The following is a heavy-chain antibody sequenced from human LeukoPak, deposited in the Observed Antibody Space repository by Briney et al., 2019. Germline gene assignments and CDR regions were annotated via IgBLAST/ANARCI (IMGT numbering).Heavy chain of an antibody. D-gene: IGHD6-6*01. V-gene: IGHV3-7*04. CDR3: AMDYRSSSGRSIDY. J-gene: IGHJ4*02. CDR1: GFTFSNYW. CDR2: IKQDGSEK. Sequence: GGSLRLSCAASGFTFSNYWMSWVRQAPGKGLEWVANIKQDGSEKYYVDSVKGRFTISRDNAKNSLYLQMNSLRAEDTAVYYCAMDYRSSSGRSIDYWGQGTLVTVSS.